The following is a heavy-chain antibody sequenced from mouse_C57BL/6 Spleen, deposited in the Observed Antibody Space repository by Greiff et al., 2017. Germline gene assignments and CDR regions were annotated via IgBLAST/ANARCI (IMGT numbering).Heavy chain of an antibody. V-gene: IGHV1-4*01. J-gene: IGHJ2*01. D-gene: IGHD4-1*01. Sequence: VQLKQSGAELVRPGASVKMSCKASGYTFTSYTLHWVKQRPGQGLEWIGYINPSSGYTKYNQKFKDKATLTADKSSSTAYLQLSSLTSEDSAVYYCARLGPDYWGQGTTLTVSS. CDR2: INPSSGYT. CDR1: GYTFTSYT. CDR3: ARLGPDY.